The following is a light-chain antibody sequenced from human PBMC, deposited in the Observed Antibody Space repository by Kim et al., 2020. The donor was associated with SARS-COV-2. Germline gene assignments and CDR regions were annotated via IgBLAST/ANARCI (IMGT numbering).Light chain of an antibody. J-gene: IGLJ7*01. CDR1: TSNSGAGYN. CDR3: QSYDSSLSHVV. Sequence: QRVHLSCTGSTSNSGAGYNVHWYQHLPGTAPKLLIFRNNNRPSGVPARFSASKSGTSASLAITGLQAEDEADYSCQSYDSSLSHVVFGGGTQLTVL. CDR2: RNN. V-gene: IGLV1-40*01.